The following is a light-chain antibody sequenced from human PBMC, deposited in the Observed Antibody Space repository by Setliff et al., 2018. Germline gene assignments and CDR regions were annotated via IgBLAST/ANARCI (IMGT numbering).Light chain of an antibody. CDR3: QSYDNSLSGSGL. CDR2: NDN. CDR1: RSNIGAGYG. J-gene: IGLJ1*01. V-gene: IGLV1-40*01. Sequence: QSVLTQPPSVSGAPGQRVTISCTGSRSNIGAGYGVHWYQQFPGTAPKLLIYNDNNRPSGVPDRFSGSKSGTAASLAITGLQAEDEADYFCQSYDNSLSGSGLFGTGTMGTV.